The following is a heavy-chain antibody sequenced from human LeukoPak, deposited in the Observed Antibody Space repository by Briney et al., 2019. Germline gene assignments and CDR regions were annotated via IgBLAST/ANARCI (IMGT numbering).Heavy chain of an antibody. CDR2: ISGNGGST. CDR3: AKNRWAARIIIDAFDI. V-gene: IGHV3-23*01. J-gene: IGHJ3*02. Sequence: GGSLRLSCAASGFTFSSYAMSWVRQAPGKGLEWVSSISGNGGSTYYAASVQGRFTISRDNSKNTLYLQMNSLKVEDTAVYYCAKNRWAARIIIDAFDIWGQGTMVTVSS. CDR1: GFTFSSYA. D-gene: IGHD6-6*01.